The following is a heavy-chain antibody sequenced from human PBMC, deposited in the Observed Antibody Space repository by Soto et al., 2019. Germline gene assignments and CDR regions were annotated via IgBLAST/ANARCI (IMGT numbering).Heavy chain of an antibody. CDR1: GDSISSANNY. V-gene: IGHV4-30-4*01. J-gene: IGHJ5*02. CDR2: ISYSGTT. CDR3: ARGRGYRYGRDP. Sequence: SETLSLTCTVSGDSISSANNYWSWIRQPPGEGLEWIGFISYSGTTSYSPSLKSRLAISLDTSKNQFSLSLTSVTAADTAVYYCARGRGYRYGRDPWGQGTLVTVS. D-gene: IGHD5-18*01.